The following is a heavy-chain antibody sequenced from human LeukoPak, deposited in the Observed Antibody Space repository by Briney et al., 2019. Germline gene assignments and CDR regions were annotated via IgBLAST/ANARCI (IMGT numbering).Heavy chain of an antibody. CDR3: ARHDSYIPY. CDR2: ISDVEKIP. D-gene: IGHD3-10*01. J-gene: IGHJ4*02. V-gene: IGHV3-23*01. CDR1: GFTFTNYA. Sequence: GGSLRLSCAASGFTFTNYAMSWVRQTPGKGLEWVSGISDVEKIPYYSDSVKGRFTISRDNSKKTVYLQMNNLRAEDTAVYFCARHDSYIPYWGQGIPVTVSS.